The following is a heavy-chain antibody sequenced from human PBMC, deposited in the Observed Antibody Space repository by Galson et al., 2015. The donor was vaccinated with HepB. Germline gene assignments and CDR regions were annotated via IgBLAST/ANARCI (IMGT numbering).Heavy chain of an antibody. CDR1: GFTFSSYG. CDR2: IWYDGSNK. V-gene: IGHV3-33*01. D-gene: IGHD6-13*01. CDR3: ARDRNLEGSWYGYYYYYYGMDV. Sequence: SLRLSCAASGFTFSSYGMHWVRQAPGKGLEWVAVIWYDGSNKYYADSVKGRFTISRDNSKNTLYLQMNSLRAEDTAVYYCARDRNLEGSWYGYYYYYYGMDVWGQGTTVTVSS. J-gene: IGHJ6*02.